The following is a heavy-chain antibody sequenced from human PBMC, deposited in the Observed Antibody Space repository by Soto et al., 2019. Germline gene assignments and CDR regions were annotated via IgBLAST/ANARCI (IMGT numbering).Heavy chain of an antibody. CDR2: IIPSFGTA. J-gene: IGHJ3*02. CDR3: ASPYCSGGSCYSWGAFDI. D-gene: IGHD2-15*01. V-gene: IGHV1-69*01. Sequence: QVQLVQSGAEVKKPGSSVKVSCKASGGTFSSYAISWVRQAPGQGLEWMGGIIPSFGTANYAQKFQGRVTITADESTSTAYMELSSLRSEDTAVYYCASPYCSGGSCYSWGAFDIWGQGTMVTVSS. CDR1: GGTFSSYA.